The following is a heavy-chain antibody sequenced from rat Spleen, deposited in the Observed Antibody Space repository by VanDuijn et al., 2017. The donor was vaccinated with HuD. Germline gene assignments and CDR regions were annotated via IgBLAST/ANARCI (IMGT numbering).Heavy chain of an antibody. CDR1: GFTFSNYG. D-gene: IGHD1-4*01. V-gene: IGHV5-19*01. Sequence: EVQLVESGGGLVQPGRSLKLSCAASGFTFSNYGMAWVRQAPTKGLEWVASITVSGGSTYYRDSVKGRFTLSRENSKSTLYLQMDSLRSEDTATYYCAAAGTRVSRFAYWGQGTLVTVSS. CDR2: ITVSGGST. J-gene: IGHJ3*01. CDR3: AAAGTRVSRFAY.